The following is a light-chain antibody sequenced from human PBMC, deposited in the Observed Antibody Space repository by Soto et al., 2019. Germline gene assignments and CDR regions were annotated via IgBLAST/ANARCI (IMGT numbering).Light chain of an antibody. J-gene: IGLJ1*01. CDR1: SSNIGGNS. CDR3: GSWDSSLSAYV. Sequence: QSVLTQPPSVSAAPGQKVTISCSGSSSNIGGNSVSWYQQLPGTAPKLLIYDDNKRPSGIPDRFSCSKSGTSATLGITGFQTGDEADYYCGSWDSSLSAYVFGTGTKVTVL. CDR2: DDN. V-gene: IGLV1-51*01.